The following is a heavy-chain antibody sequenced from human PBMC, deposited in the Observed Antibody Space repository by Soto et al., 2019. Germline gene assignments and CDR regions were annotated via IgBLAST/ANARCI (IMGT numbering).Heavy chain of an antibody. CDR1: GFTFSSYA. J-gene: IGHJ4*02. CDR2: ISGSGGST. Sequence: GGSLRLSCAASGFTFSSYAMSWVRQAPGKGLEWVSAISGSGGSTYYADSVKGRFTISRDNSKNTLYLQMNSLRAEDTAVYYCAKVLRYFDWSNYYFDYWGQGTLVTVSS. V-gene: IGHV3-23*01. CDR3: AKVLRYFDWSNYYFDY. D-gene: IGHD3-9*01.